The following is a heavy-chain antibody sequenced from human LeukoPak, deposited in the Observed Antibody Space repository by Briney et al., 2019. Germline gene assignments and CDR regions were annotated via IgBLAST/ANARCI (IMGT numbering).Heavy chain of an antibody. CDR2: ISSSSSYT. CDR1: GFTFSDYY. Sequence: GGSLRLSCAASGFTFSDYYMSWIRQAPGKGLEWVSYISSSSSYTNYADSVKGRFTISRDNAKNSLYPQMNSLRAEDTAVYYCARERAPLLWFGVSDYWGQGTLVTVSS. CDR3: ARERAPLLWFGVSDY. J-gene: IGHJ4*02. V-gene: IGHV3-11*05. D-gene: IGHD3-10*01.